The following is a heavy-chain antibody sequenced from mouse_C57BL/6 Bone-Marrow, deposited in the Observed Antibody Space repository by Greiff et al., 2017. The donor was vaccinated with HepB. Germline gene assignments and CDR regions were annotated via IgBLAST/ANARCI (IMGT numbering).Heavy chain of an antibody. CDR3: TTPITTVVAPDAMDY. Sequence: VQLQHSGAELVRPGASVKLSCTASGFNIKDYYMHWVKQRPEQGLEWIGRIDPEDGDTEYAPKFQGKATMTADTSSNTAYLQLSSLTSEDTAVYYCTTPITTVVAPDAMDYWGQGTSVTVSS. D-gene: IGHD1-1*01. V-gene: IGHV14-1*01. CDR2: IDPEDGDT. CDR1: GFNIKDYY. J-gene: IGHJ4*01.